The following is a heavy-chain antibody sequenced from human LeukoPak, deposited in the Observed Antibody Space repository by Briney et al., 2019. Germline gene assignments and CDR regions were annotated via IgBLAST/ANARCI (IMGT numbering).Heavy chain of an antibody. Sequence: GSLRLSCAASGFTFSSYGMHWVRQAPGKGLEWVAVTSYDGSNKYYADSVKGRFTISRDNSKNMLYLQMNSLRAEDTAVYYCAKGWRMSDTWGQGTLVTVSS. CDR2: TSYDGSNK. D-gene: IGHD1-1*01. CDR1: GFTFSSYG. CDR3: AKGWRMSDT. J-gene: IGHJ5*02. V-gene: IGHV3-30*18.